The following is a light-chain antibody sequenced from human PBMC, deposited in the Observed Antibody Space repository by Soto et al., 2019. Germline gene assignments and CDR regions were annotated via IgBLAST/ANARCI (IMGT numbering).Light chain of an antibody. Sequence: EILMTQSPATLSVSPGERATLSCRASQTVTGALACYQQKPGQAPRLLIYGASTRASGIPDRFSGSGSGTEFTLTISSLQSEDFAVYYCQQYNDWPPYTFGQGTNVEIK. V-gene: IGKV3-15*01. CDR1: QTVTGA. CDR3: QQYNDWPPYT. CDR2: GAS. J-gene: IGKJ2*01.